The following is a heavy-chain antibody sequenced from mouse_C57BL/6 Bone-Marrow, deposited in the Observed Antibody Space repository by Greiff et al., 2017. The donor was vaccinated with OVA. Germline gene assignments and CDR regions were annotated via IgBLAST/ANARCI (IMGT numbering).Heavy chain of an antibody. D-gene: IGHD2-1*01. CDR2: IWSGGST. J-gene: IGHJ4*01. CDR1: GFSLTSYG. V-gene: IGHV2-2*01. Sequence: QVQLKESGPGLVQPSQSLSITCTVSGFSLTSYGVHWVRQSPGKGLEWLGVIWSGGSTDYNAAFISRLSISKDNSKSQVFFKMNSLQADDTAIYYCARKKDYGNPYAMDYWGQGTSVTVSS. CDR3: ARKKDYGNPYAMDY.